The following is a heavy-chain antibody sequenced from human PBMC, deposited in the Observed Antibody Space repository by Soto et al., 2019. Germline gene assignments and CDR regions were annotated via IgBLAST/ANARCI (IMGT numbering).Heavy chain of an antibody. J-gene: IGHJ4*02. D-gene: IGHD3-10*01. CDR1: GGSFSDFY. V-gene: IGHV4-34*01. CDR2: INHSGST. CDR3: ARGDLGGRGNDF. Sequence: QVLLQQWGAGLLKPSETLSLTCAVYGGSFSDFYWTWIRQPPGKGLEWIGEINHSGSTNYNPSLKSRVTISVDPSKSQFSLKLSSVTAADTAVYYCARGDLGGRGNDFWGQGTLVTVSS.